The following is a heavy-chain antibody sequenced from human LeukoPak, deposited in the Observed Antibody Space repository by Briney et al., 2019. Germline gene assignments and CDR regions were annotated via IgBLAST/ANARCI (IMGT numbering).Heavy chain of an antibody. Sequence: GGSLRLSCAASGFTFSSYEMNWVRQAPGKGLEWISYISSSGSTIYCADSVKGRFTSSRDNAKNSLYLQMNSLRAEDTAVYYCARDSLVPWFAELVDGDAFDIWGQGTMVTVSS. CDR3: ARDSLVPWFAELVDGDAFDI. D-gene: IGHD3-10*01. V-gene: IGHV3-48*03. CDR1: GFTFSSYE. CDR2: ISSSGSTI. J-gene: IGHJ3*02.